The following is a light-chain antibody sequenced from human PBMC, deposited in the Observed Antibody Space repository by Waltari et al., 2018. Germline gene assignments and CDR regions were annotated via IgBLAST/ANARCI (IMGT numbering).Light chain of an antibody. Sequence: QSALTQPRSVSGSPGPSVTISCTGTSSDVGGYTHVSWYQQHPGKAPKLMIYDVSKRPSGVPDRFSGSKSGNTASLTISGLQAEDEADYYCCSYAGSYTYVFGTGTKVTVL. CDR2: DVS. V-gene: IGLV2-11*01. CDR3: CSYAGSYTYV. J-gene: IGLJ1*01. CDR1: SSDVGGYTH.